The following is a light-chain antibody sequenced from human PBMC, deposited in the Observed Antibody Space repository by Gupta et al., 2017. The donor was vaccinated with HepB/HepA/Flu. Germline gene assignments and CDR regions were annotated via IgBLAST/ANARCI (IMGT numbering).Light chain of an antibody. J-gene: IGKJ1*01. V-gene: IGKV4-1*01. CDR3: QQYYGVPT. Sequence: DIVMTQSPESLAVSLGDRATFKCKSSQSVLYTSNKKNYLAWYQQKPGQPPKLLINWASTREYGVPERFRGSGSGTDFTLTINSLQAEDVAVYYCQQYYGVPTFGQGTKVEI. CDR2: WAS. CDR1: QSVLYTSNKKNY.